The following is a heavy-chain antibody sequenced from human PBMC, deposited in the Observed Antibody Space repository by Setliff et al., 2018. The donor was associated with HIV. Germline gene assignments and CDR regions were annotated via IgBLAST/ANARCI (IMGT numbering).Heavy chain of an antibody. CDR2: IYTSGST. V-gene: IGHV4-39*07. CDR3: ARTLAYHAFDI. CDR1: GGSISGSDYY. J-gene: IGHJ3*02. D-gene: IGHD2-2*01. Sequence: NPSETLSLTCTVSGGSISGSDYYWAWIRQPPGKGLEWIGSIYTSGSTNYNPSLKSRVTMSVDTSKNQFSLKLSSVTAADTAVYYCARTLAYHAFDIWGQGTMVTVSS.